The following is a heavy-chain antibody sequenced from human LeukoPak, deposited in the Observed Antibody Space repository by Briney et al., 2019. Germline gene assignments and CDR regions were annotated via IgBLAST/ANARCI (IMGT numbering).Heavy chain of an antibody. CDR3: ARDGQVLRFLEWLLSYNWFDP. CDR2: INPSGGST. D-gene: IGHD3-3*01. V-gene: IGHV1-46*01. Sequence: ASVKVSCKASGYTFTSYYMHWVRQAPGQGLEWMGIINPSGGSTSYAQKLQGRVTMTTDTSTSTAYMELRSLRSDDTAVYYCARDGQVLRFLEWLLSYNWFDPWGQGTLVTVSS. CDR1: GYTFTSYY. J-gene: IGHJ5*02.